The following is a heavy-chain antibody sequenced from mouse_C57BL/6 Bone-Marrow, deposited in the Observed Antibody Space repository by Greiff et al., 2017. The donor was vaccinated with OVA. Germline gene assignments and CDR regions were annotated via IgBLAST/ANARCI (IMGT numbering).Heavy chain of an antibody. J-gene: IGHJ4*01. CDR3: AFYDGYYVSMDY. D-gene: IGHD2-3*01. CDR1: GYTFTSYW. V-gene: IGHV1-64*01. CDR2: IHPNSGST. Sequence: QVHVKQPGAELVKPGASVKLSCKASGYTFTSYWMHWVKQRPGQGLEWIGMIHPNSGSTNYNEKFKSKATLTVDKSSSTAYMQLSSLTSEDSAVYYCAFYDGYYVSMDYWGQGTSVTVSS.